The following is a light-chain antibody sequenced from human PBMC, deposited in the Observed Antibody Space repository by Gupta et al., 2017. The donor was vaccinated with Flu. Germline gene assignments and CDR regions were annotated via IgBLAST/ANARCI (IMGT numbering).Light chain of an antibody. V-gene: IGLV1-40*01. J-gene: IGLJ3*02. CDR2: GNS. CDR3: QSYDSSLSGSV. Sequence: QSVLTQPPSVSGAPGQRVTISCTGSSSNIGAGYDVHWYQQLPGTAPKLFIYGNSNRPSGVPDRFSGSKSGTSVSLAVTGLQAEDEADYYCQSYDSSLSGSVFGGGTKLTVL. CDR1: SSNIGAGYD.